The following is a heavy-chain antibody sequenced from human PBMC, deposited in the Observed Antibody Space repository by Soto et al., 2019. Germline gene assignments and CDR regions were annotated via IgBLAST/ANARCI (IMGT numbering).Heavy chain of an antibody. J-gene: IGHJ6*02. CDR3: ARIQETYSSGWYGPRYYYYGMDV. D-gene: IGHD6-19*01. CDR2: IFSNDEK. Sequence: SGPTLVNPTETLTLTCTVCGFSLSNARMGVSWIRQPPGKALEWLAHIFSNDEKAYSTSLKSRLTISKDTSKSQVVLTMTNMDPVDTATYYCARIQETYSSGWYGPRYYYYGMDVWGQGTTVTVSS. V-gene: IGHV2-26*01. CDR1: GFSLSNARMG.